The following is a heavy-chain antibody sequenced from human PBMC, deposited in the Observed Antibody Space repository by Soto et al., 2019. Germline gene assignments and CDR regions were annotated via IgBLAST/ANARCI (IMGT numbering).Heavy chain of an antibody. CDR3: ARETGAWSQDVFDV. J-gene: IGHJ3*01. CDR1: GYVFDAYA. CDR2: INPGSGDT. Sequence: QAQLVQSGAEVKKPGASVKVSCKASGYVFDAYAMHWVRQAPGQRLEWMGWINPGSGDTKFSQKFQGRVTFTRVTSARTAYMEVSSLRSEDTGIYFCARETGAWSQDVFDVWGQGTLVTVSS. V-gene: IGHV1-3*01.